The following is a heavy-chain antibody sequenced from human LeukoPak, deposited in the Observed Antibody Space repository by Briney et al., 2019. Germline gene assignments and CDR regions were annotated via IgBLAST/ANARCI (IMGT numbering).Heavy chain of an antibody. Sequence: GGSLRLSCAASGLTFSSYWMSWVRQAPGKGLEWVANIKQDGSEKYYVDSVKGRFTISRDNAKNSLYLQMNSLRAEDTAVYYCARSPGRLASDYWGQGTLVTVSS. CDR3: ARSPGRLASDY. D-gene: IGHD1-26*01. CDR2: IKQDGSEK. V-gene: IGHV3-7*01. CDR1: GLTFSSYW. J-gene: IGHJ4*02.